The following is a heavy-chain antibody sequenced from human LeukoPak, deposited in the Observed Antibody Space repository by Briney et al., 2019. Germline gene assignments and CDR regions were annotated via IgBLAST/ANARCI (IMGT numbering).Heavy chain of an antibody. CDR1: GFAFSSHW. D-gene: IGHD3-10*01. J-gene: IGHJ4*02. V-gene: IGHV3-74*01. Sequence: GGSLRLSCAASGFAFSSHWMHWVRQVPGKGLVWVARMNSDGSITTYADSVKGRFTISRDNAKNTLYLQMSSLSAEDTAVYYCARALLGASDYWGQGTLVTVSS. CDR2: MNSDGSIT. CDR3: ARALLGASDY.